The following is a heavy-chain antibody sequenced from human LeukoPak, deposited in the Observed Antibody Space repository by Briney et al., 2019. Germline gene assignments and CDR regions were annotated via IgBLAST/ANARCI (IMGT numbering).Heavy chain of an antibody. CDR1: GGSISSSGYW. J-gene: IGHJ6*02. Sequence: ASETLSLTCTVSGGSISSSGYWWAWIRQPPGKGLEWIGTIYYTGGTYYNPSLKSRVTISVDTSKNQFSLNLSSVTAADTAVYYCARTQLGTGSNYYYYYGMDVWGQGTMVTVSS. CDR2: IYYTGGT. CDR3: ARTQLGTGSNYYYYYGMDV. D-gene: IGHD7-27*01. V-gene: IGHV4-39*07.